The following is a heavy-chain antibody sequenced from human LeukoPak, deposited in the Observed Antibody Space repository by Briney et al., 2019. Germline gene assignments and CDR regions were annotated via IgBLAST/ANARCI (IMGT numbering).Heavy chain of an antibody. CDR1: GYTFTSYG. CDR2: ISAYNGNT. CDR3: ARDRSSSSWHPDAFDI. V-gene: IGHV1-18*01. J-gene: IGHJ3*02. Sequence: GASVKVSCKASGYTFTSYGISWVRQAPGQGLEWMGWISAYNGNTNYAQKLQGRVTMTTDTSTSTAYMELRSLRSVDTAVYYCARDRSSSSWHPDAFDIWGQGTMVTVSS. D-gene: IGHD6-13*01.